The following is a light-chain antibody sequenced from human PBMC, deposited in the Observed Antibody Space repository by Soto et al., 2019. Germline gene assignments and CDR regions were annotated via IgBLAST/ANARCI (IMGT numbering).Light chain of an antibody. V-gene: IGLV2-11*01. J-gene: IGLJ3*02. CDR2: DVS. CDR1: SSGVGAYNL. CDR3: CSYAGRYTWL. Sequence: QSVPTQPRSVSGSPGQSGTISCSGTSSGVGAYNLVSWYQQHPGKAPKLMIHDVSARPSGVPDRFSGSKSGNTASLTISGLQAEDEDDYYCCSYAGRYTWLFGGGTKVTVL.